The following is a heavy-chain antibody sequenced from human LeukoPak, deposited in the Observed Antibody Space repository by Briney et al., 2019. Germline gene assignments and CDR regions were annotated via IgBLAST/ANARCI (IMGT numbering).Heavy chain of an antibody. J-gene: IGHJ6*02. V-gene: IGHV3-43*01. D-gene: IGHD4-17*01. CDR3: AKDIVWGDYPPSGMDV. CDR1: GFTFDDYT. CDR2: ISWDGGST. Sequence: GGSLRLSCAASGFTFDDYTMPWVRQAPGKGLEWVSLISWDGGSTYYADSVKGRFTISRGNSKNSLYLQMNSLRTEDTALYYCAKDIVWGDYPPSGMDVWGQGTTVTVSS.